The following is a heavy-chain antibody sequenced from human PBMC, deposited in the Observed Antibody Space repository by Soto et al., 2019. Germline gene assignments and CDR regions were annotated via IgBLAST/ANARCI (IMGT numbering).Heavy chain of an antibody. Sequence: GGSLRLSCAASGFTFDNYCMSWVRQAPGKGLEWVSSISGSGGTTYYADSVKGRFTISRDNSKSTLFLQVNSLRAEDTAVYFCAKRTSDYKAFDYWGQGTQVTVSS. J-gene: IGHJ4*02. CDR1: GFTFDNYC. D-gene: IGHD4-17*01. V-gene: IGHV3-23*01. CDR2: ISGSGGTT. CDR3: AKRTSDYKAFDY.